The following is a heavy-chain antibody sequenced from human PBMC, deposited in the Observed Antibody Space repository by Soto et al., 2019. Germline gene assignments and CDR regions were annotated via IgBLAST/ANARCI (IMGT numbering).Heavy chain of an antibody. Sequence: EVQLVESGGGLVLPGGSLRLSCAASEFTFSLYWMHWVRQVPGKGLVWVSRINNDGSRPNYADSVKGRFAISRDNAQNTLYLQMTSLRAEYTAVYYCARGGYSGSSTVHYYYYGLDVWGQGTPFPVPS. CDR1: EFTFSLYW. D-gene: IGHD1-26*01. V-gene: IGHV3-74*01. J-gene: IGHJ6*02. CDR3: ARGGYSGSSTVHYYYYGLDV. CDR2: INNDGSRP.